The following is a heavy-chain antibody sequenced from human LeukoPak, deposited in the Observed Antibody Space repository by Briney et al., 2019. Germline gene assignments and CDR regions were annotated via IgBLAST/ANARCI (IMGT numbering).Heavy chain of an antibody. D-gene: IGHD6-19*01. CDR1: DFTFNNDW. CDR2: IISKIDGGTI. V-gene: IGHV3-15*07. CDR3: TTGGNVLVAGTRAFDI. J-gene: IGHJ3*02. Sequence: GGSLRLSCAASDFTFNNDWMNWVRQAPGKGLEWVGRIISKIDGGTIDYAAPVKGRFTISRDDSKNTLYLQMNSLKTEDTAVYYCTTGGNVLVAGTRAFDIWGQGTLVTVSS.